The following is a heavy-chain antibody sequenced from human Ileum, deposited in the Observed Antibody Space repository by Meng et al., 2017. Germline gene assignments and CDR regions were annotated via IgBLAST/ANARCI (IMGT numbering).Heavy chain of an antibody. V-gene: IGHV4-34*01. D-gene: IGHD3-3*01. CDR2: INHGGST. CDR3: ARGFWKSGFDS. J-gene: IGHJ5*02. CDR1: GGSFSGYY. Sequence: QLQLQRLGAGLLKSSETLSLTCVVSGGSFSGYYWNWVRQAPGKGLEWIGEINHGGSTNYNPSLRSRVTMSVDTSKNQFSLHLNSVTPEDTAVYYCARGFWKSGFDSWGQGTLVTVSS.